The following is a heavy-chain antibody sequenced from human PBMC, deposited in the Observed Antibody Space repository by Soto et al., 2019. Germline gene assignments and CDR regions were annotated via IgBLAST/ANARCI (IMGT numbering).Heavy chain of an antibody. J-gene: IGHJ6*02. CDR3: ARDLWLTNYYYYGMDV. Sequence: ASVKVSCKASGYTFTSYGISWVRQAPGQGLEWMGWISAYNGNTNYAQKLQGRVTMTTDTSTSTAYMELRSLRSDDTAVYYCARDLWLTNYYYYGMDVWGQGTTVTVS. D-gene: IGHD5-18*01. CDR1: GYTFTSYG. CDR2: ISAYNGNT. V-gene: IGHV1-18*01.